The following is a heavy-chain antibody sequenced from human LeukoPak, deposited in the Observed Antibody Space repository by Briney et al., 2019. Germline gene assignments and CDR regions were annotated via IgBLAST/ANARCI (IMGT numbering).Heavy chain of an antibody. CDR3: AKNIVGALRGGAFDI. CDR1: GFTFSSYA. D-gene: IGHD1-26*01. CDR2: FSVSDQTT. J-gene: IGHJ3*02. Sequence: GGSLRLSCAASGFTFSSYAMSWVRQAPGKGLEWVSGFSVSDQTTYYADSVKGRFTISRDNFKNTLYLQMNSPRAEDTAVYYCAKNIVGALRGGAFDIWGQGTMVTVSS. V-gene: IGHV3-23*01.